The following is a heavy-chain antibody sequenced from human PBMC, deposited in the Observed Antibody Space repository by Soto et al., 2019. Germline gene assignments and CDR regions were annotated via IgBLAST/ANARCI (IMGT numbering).Heavy chain of an antibody. CDR3: ARDSSPLIPYYFQH. D-gene: IGHD2-21*01. J-gene: IGHJ1*01. CDR1: GFTFSSYG. Sequence: QVQLVESGGGVVQPGRSLRLSCAASGFTFSSYGMHWVRQAPGKGLEWVAVIWYDGSNKYYADSVKGPFTISRDNSKITLYLQMNSLRAEDTAVYYGARDSSPLIPYYFQHWGQGTLVTFSS. V-gene: IGHV3-33*01. CDR2: IWYDGSNK.